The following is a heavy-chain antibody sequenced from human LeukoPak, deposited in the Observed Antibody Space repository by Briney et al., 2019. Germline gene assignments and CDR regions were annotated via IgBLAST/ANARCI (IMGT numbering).Heavy chain of an antibody. D-gene: IGHD3-22*01. V-gene: IGHV3-48*04. CDR3: ARGGDSSGYYSSFDY. J-gene: IGHJ4*02. CDR1: GFSFTGYW. Sequence: QPGGSLRLSCAASGFSFTGYWMNWVRQAPGKGLEWVSYISGSGSTRYNADSVKGRFTISRDNAKNSLYLQMNSLRAEDTAVYYCARGGDSSGYYSSFDYWGQGTLVTVSS. CDR2: ISGSGSTR.